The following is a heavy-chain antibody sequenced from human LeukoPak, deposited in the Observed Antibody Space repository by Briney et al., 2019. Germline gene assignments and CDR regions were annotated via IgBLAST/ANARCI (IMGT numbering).Heavy chain of an antibody. V-gene: IGHV4-34*01. D-gene: IGHD3-10*01. CDR2: INHSGTT. Sequence: PSETLSLTCGVYGGSFSGYYWSWIRQPPGKGLEWIGEINHSGTTSYNPSLKSRVTMSVDTSKSQLSLKLSSVTAADTAVYFCARGYGSGSYFHYWGQGTLVTVSS. J-gene: IGHJ4*02. CDR1: GGSFSGYY. CDR3: ARGYGSGSYFHY.